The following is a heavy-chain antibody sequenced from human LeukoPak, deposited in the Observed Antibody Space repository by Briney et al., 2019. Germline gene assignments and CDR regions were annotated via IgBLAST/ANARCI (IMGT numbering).Heavy chain of an antibody. CDR1: GGSFSDYY. Sequence: LSLTCAVYGGSFSDYYWSWIRQPPGKGLEWVAVISYDGSNKYYADSVKGRFTISRDNSKNTLYLQMNSLRAEDTAVYYCAKDPYGDYPIGYFDLWGRGTLVTVSS. CDR3: AKDPYGDYPIGYFDL. CDR2: ISYDGSNK. V-gene: IGHV3-30*18. J-gene: IGHJ2*01. D-gene: IGHD4-17*01.